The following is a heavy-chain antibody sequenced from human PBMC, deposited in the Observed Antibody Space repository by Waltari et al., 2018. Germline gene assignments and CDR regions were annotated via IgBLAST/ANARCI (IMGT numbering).Heavy chain of an antibody. CDR1: GFTLSRLW. CDR2: ISNDGRIV. J-gene: IGHJ3*01. D-gene: IGHD5-12*01. V-gene: IGHV3-74*01. Sequence: EVQLVESGGGLVQPGGSLRLSCAPSGFTLSRLWMHWVRQTPGKGLMLGAIISNDGRIVSYADSVKGLFTISRDNTKNTLYLQMHSLRVEDTAVYSCGSDGGYDFAIDLWGQGAVVTVSS. CDR3: GSDGGYDFAIDL.